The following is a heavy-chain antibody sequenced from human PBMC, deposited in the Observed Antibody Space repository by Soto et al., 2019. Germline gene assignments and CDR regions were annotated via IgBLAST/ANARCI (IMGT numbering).Heavy chain of an antibody. V-gene: IGHV4-39*01. J-gene: IGHJ4*02. CDR3: GRLEGLATISYYFDY. D-gene: IGHD3-9*01. CDR2: VYYSGST. Sequence: SETLSLTSSVSGGYINSDDYYWGWVRQPPGKGLEWIGSVYYSGSTYYNPFLESRVTISVDKSKNQFSLKLMSLSAADTAVYYCGRLEGLATISYYFDYWGQGALVTVSS. CDR1: GGYINSDDYY.